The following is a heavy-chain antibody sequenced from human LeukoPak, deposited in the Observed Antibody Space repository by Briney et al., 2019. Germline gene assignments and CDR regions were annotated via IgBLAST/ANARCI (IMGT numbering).Heavy chain of an antibody. CDR1: GFNFGGYA. V-gene: IGHV3-49*04. D-gene: IGHD1-26*01. J-gene: IGHJ4*02. CDR3: ARDSVNYYAPDY. CDR2: IRSKALYGTR. Sequence: GRSLRLSCTASGFNFGGYAINWVRQAPGQGLEWVGFIRSKALYGTREYAASVEGRFTISRDDSKGIAYLQMNTLKIEDTAVYYCARDSVNYYAPDYWGQGTLVTVSS.